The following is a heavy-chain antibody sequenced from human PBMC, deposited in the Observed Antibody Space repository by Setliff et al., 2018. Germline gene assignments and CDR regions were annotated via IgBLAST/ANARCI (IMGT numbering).Heavy chain of an antibody. CDR3: ARDITLTTVREGGMDV. CDR1: GFTFSDYY. D-gene: IGHD3-10*01. CDR2: ISTSGNTV. J-gene: IGHJ6*03. Sequence: GGSLRLSCAASGFTFSDYYMNWIRQAPGKGMEWVSYISTSGNTVEYVDSVKGRFTISRDNAKNLLYREMNSLRAEDTAVYYCARDITLTTVREGGMDVWGKGTTVTVSS. V-gene: IGHV3-11*04.